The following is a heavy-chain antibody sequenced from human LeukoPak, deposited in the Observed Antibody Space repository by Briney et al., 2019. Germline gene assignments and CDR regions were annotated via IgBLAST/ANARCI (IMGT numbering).Heavy chain of an antibody. D-gene: IGHD3-9*01. J-gene: IGHJ6*03. CDR1: GFTFSSYW. CDR3: ARARYFDWLTRYYYYMDV. V-gene: IGHV3-7*01. Sequence: GGSLRLSCAASGFTFSSYWMSWVREAPGKGLEWVANIKQDGSEKYYVDSVKGRFTISRDNAKNSLYLQMNSLRAEDTAVYSCARARYFDWLTRYYYYMDVWGKGTTVTVSS. CDR2: IKQDGSEK.